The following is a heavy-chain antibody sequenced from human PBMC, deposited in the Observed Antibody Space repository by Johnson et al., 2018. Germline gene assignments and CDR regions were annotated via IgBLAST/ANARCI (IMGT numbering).Heavy chain of an antibody. CDR1: GFTFSSYG. CDR2: ISYDGSNK. V-gene: IGHV3-30*18. CDR3: AKAAGGVGAQIGSFDI. D-gene: IGHD3-3*01. J-gene: IGHJ3*02. Sequence: VQLVETGGGVVQPGRSLRLSCAASGFTFSSYGMHWVRQAPGKVLEWVAVISYDGSNKYYADSVKGRFTISRDNSKNTLYLRMNSRRAEDTAVYYCAKAAGGVGAQIGSFDIWGQGTMVTVSS.